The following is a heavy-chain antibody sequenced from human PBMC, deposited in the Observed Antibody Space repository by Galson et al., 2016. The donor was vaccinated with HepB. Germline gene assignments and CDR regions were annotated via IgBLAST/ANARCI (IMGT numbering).Heavy chain of an antibody. CDR2: INHSGST. Sequence: ETLSLTCGVSGGSFSDDYCNWIRQPPGKGLEWIGKINHSGSTNYNPSLTSRVTISVDTSKNQFSLNLTSVTAADTAVYYCARERAAAGFLPGTYYYYGLDVWGQGTTVTVSS. V-gene: IGHV4-34*01. CDR1: GGSFSDDY. D-gene: IGHD6-13*01. J-gene: IGHJ6*02. CDR3: ARERAAAGFLPGTYYYYGLDV.